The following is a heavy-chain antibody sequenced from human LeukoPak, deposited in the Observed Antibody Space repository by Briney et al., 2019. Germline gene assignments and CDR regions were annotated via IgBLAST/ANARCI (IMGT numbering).Heavy chain of an antibody. CDR2: IYHSGTT. D-gene: IGHD1-26*01. V-gene: IGHV4-59*01. CDR3: AGNIVGPRQVDY. CDR1: GVSISSYY. Sequence: PSETLSLTCTVSGVSISSYYWSWIRQPPGKGLEWIGYIYHSGTTNYNPSLKSRVTISVDTSKSRFSLKLSSVTAADTAIYYCAGNIVGPRQVDYWGQGTLVTVSS. J-gene: IGHJ4*02.